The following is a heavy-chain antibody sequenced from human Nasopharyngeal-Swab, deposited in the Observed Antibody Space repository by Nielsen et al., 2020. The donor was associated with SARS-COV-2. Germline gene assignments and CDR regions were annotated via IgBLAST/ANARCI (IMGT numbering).Heavy chain of an antibody. J-gene: IGHJ6*02. CDR2: ISYDGSNK. V-gene: IGHV3-30*18. D-gene: IGHD1-26*01. CDR1: GFTFSSSG. Sequence: GESLKISCAASGFTFSSSGMHWVRQAPGKGLEWVAVISYDGSNKYYADSVKGRFTISRDNSKNTLYLQMNSLRAEDTAVYYCAKDFSGSYVGMDVWGQGTTVTVSS. CDR3: AKDFSGSYVGMDV.